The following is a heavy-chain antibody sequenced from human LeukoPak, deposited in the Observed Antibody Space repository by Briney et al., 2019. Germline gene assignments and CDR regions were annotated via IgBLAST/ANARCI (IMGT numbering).Heavy chain of an antibody. V-gene: IGHV4-34*01. CDR1: GFTFSSYA. J-gene: IGHJ4*02. D-gene: IGHD3-3*01. CDR3: ARGIGGSPQYYFDY. CDR2: INHSGST. Sequence: GSLRLSCAASGFTFSSYAMSWVRQPPGKGLEWIGEINHSGSTNYNPSLKSRVTISVDTSKNQFSLKLSSVTAADTAVYYCARGIGGSPQYYFDYWGQGTLVTVSS.